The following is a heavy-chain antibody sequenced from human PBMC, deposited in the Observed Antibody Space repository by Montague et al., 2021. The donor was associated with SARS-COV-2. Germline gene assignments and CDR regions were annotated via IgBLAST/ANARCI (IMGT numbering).Heavy chain of an antibody. Sequence: SETLSLTCTVSGGSISSYYWSWIRQPPGKGLEWIGYIYYSGSTNYNPSLKSRVTISVDTSKNQFSLKLSSVTAADTAVYYCARDKVAAGTDVWGQGTTVTVSS. CDR1: GGSISSYY. V-gene: IGHV4-59*01. D-gene: IGHD2-15*01. CDR2: IYYSGST. CDR3: ARDKVAAGTDV. J-gene: IGHJ6*02.